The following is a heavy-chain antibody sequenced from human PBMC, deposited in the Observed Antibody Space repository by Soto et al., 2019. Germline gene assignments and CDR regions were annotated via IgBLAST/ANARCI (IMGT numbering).Heavy chain of an antibody. D-gene: IGHD3-22*01. CDR2: IRGKADNYAT. CDR1: GFTFSGSS. CDR3: TRLGGLLGGLGIIVLPRAAMDV. J-gene: IGHJ6*02. V-gene: IGHV3-73*02. Sequence: EVQLVESGGDLVQPGGALKLSCAASGFTFSGSSIYWVRQASGKGLEWLGRIRGKADNYATAYGASIKGRFTISRDESRNRAYLGMDSLQTEDTAVYYSTRLGGLLGGLGIIVLPRAAMDVWGRGTTVTVSS.